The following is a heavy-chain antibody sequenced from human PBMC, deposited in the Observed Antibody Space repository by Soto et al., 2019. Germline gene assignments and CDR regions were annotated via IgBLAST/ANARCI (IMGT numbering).Heavy chain of an antibody. V-gene: IGHV5-10-1*01. CDR1: GYSFTSYW. CDR3: ARHPRDYYDSSGYYYSEGNF. J-gene: IGHJ4*02. D-gene: IGHD3-22*01. CDR2: IDPSDSYT. Sequence: GESLKISCKGSGYSFTSYWISWVRQMPGKGVEWMGRIDPSDSYTNYSPSFQGHVTISADKSISTAYLQWSSLKASDTAMYYCARHPRDYYDSSGYYYSEGNFWGQGTLVTVSS.